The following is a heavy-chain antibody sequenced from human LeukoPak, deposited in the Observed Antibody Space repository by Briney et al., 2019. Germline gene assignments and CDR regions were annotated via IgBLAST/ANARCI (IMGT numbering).Heavy chain of an antibody. CDR2: IRYDGSNK. J-gene: IGHJ4*02. Sequence: GGSLRLSCAASGFTFSSYSMNWVRQAPGKGLEWVASIRYDGSNKYYADSVKGRFTISRDNAKNSLYLQMNSLRAEDTALYYCARDNHYDYVWGSYRLYYFDYWGQGTLVTVSS. CDR1: GFTFSSYS. D-gene: IGHD3-16*02. V-gene: IGHV3-30*02. CDR3: ARDNHYDYVWGSYRLYYFDY.